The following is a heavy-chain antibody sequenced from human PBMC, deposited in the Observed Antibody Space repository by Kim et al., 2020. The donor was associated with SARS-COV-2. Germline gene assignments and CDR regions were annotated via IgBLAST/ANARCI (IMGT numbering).Heavy chain of an antibody. Sequence: GGSLRLSCAASGFTFSSYAMSWVRQAPGKGLEWVSVIYSGGSSTYYADSVKGRFTISRDNSKNTLYLQMNSLRAEDTAVYYCAKFRFLEWLLDYWGQGTLVTVSS. CDR3: AKFRFLEWLLDY. D-gene: IGHD3-3*01. V-gene: IGHV3-23*03. CDR2: IYSGGSST. CDR1: GFTFSSYA. J-gene: IGHJ4*02.